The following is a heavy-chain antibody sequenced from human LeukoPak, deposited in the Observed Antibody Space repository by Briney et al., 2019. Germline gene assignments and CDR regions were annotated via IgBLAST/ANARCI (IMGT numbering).Heavy chain of an antibody. V-gene: IGHV1-69*05. Sequence: ASVKVSCKASGGTFSSYAISWVRQAPGQGLEWMGGIIPIFGTANYAQKFQGRVMITTDESTSTAYMDLSSLRSEETAVYYCASPAHYYDSSGYFSYWGQGTLVTVSS. D-gene: IGHD3-22*01. CDR3: ASPAHYYDSSGYFSY. J-gene: IGHJ4*02. CDR2: IIPIFGTA. CDR1: GGTFSSYA.